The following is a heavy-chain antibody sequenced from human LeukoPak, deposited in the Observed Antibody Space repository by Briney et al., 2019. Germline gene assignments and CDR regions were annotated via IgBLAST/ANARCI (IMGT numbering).Heavy chain of an antibody. V-gene: IGHV5-51*01. D-gene: IGHD5-18*01. Sequence: GESLKISGKGSGYSFTSYWIGWSRQLPGKGLDWIGIIYPGDSDTRYSPSFQGQVTISADQSISTAFLQWSSLKASDTAMYYCAVAGYSYGHDAFDIWGQGTMVTVSS. J-gene: IGHJ3*02. CDR2: IYPGDSDT. CDR1: GYSFTSYW. CDR3: AVAGYSYGHDAFDI.